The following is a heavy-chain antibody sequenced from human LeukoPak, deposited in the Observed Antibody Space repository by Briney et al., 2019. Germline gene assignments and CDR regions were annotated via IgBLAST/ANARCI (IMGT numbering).Heavy chain of an antibody. CDR1: GFTFNNYA. D-gene: IGHD6-19*01. CDR2: ISGSGGST. J-gene: IGHJ4*02. V-gene: IGHV3-23*01. CDR3: AKSGSGWSPWDSFDY. Sequence: GGSLRLSCAASGFTFNNYAMNWVCQAPGKGLEWVSSISGSGGSTYYVDSVKGRFTISRDSTKKTLYLQMNSLRAEDTAIYYCAKSGSGWSPWDSFDYWGQGTLVTVSS.